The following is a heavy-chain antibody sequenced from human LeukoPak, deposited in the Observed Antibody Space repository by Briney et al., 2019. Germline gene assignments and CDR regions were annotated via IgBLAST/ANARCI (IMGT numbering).Heavy chain of an antibody. Sequence: GGSLRLSCAASGFTFSSYGMHWVRQAPGKGLEWVSSISSSSSYIYYADSVKGRFTISRDNAKNSLYLQMNSLRAEDTAVYYCARDTSGGSSNWFDPWGQGTLVTVSS. V-gene: IGHV3-21*01. CDR2: ISSSSSYI. CDR1: GFTFSSYG. D-gene: IGHD2-15*01. CDR3: ARDTSGGSSNWFDP. J-gene: IGHJ5*02.